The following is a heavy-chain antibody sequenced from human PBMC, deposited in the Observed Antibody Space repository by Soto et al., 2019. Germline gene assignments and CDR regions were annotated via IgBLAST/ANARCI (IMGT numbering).Heavy chain of an antibody. CDR3: ARDVMVTAMVMWYFDL. D-gene: IGHD2-21*02. CDR1: GFTFSSYG. CDR2: IWYDGSNK. V-gene: IGHV3-33*01. J-gene: IGHJ2*01. Sequence: QVQLVESGGGVVQPGRSLRLSCAASGFTFSSYGMHWVRQAPGKGLEWVAVIWYDGSNKYYADAVKGRFTISRDNSKNTLYLNMNRLRAEDTAVYYCARDVMVTAMVMWYFDLWGRGTLVTVSS.